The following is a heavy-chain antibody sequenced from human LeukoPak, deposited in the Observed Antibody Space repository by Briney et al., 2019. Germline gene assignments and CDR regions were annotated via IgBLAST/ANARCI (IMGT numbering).Heavy chain of an antibody. D-gene: IGHD1-26*01. CDR1: GFTFSSYA. CDR2: ISGSGGRT. Sequence: GGSLRLSCAASGFTFSSYAMSWVRQAPGKGLEWVSVISGSGGRTYYADSVKGRSTISRDNSKNTVDLQMNSLRAEDTAVYYCAREDSGSYYSDYWGQGTLVTVSS. CDR3: AREDSGSYYSDY. J-gene: IGHJ4*02. V-gene: IGHV3-23*01.